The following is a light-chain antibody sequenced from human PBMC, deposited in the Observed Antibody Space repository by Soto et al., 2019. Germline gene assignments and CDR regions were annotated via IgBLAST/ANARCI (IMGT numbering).Light chain of an antibody. CDR3: QQYNNWPRT. Sequence: EMMMTQSPATLSVSPGERATLSCRASQSVSSNLAWYQQKPGQAPRLLIYGASTRATGIPARFSGSGSGTDFTLTISSLEPEDFAVYYCQQYNNWPRTFGQGTMVDIK. CDR2: GAS. CDR1: QSVSSN. V-gene: IGKV3-15*01. J-gene: IGKJ1*01.